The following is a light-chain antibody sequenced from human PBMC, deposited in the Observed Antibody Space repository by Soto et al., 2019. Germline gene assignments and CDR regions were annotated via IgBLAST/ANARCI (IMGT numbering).Light chain of an antibody. V-gene: IGKV3-15*01. CDR1: QSVSSS. J-gene: IGKJ1*01. Sequence: EIMMTQSPATLSVSPGERATLSCRASQSVSSSLAWYQQKPGQAPRLLIYAASTRATGIPARFSGSGSGTEFTLTINSLQSEDFVVYYCQQYNNWWTFGQGTKVEIK. CDR2: AAS. CDR3: QQYNNWWT.